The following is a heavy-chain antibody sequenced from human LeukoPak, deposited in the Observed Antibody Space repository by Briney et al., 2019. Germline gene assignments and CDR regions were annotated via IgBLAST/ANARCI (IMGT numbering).Heavy chain of an antibody. V-gene: IGHV4-59*01. J-gene: IGHJ4*02. D-gene: IGHD3-10*01. CDR2: IYYSGST. CDR3: ATYGSGRGHTYYFDY. Sequence: ETLSLTCTVSGGSISSYYWSWIRQPPGKGLEWIGYIYYSGSTNYNPSLKSRVTISVDTSKNQFSLKLSSVTAADTAVYYCATYGSGRGHTYYFDYWGQGTLVTVSS. CDR1: GGSISSYY.